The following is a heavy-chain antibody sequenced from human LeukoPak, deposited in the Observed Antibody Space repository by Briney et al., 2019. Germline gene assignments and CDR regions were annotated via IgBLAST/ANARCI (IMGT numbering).Heavy chain of an antibody. CDR3: AKNPYEYYFDY. Sequence: ASVKVSCKASGYTFTGYYVHWVRQAPGQGLEWMGWINPNSGDTNYAQKFQGWVTMTRDTSIRTAYLEVGGLRSDDTAVYYCAKNPYEYYFDYWGQGTLVTVSS. V-gene: IGHV1-2*04. D-gene: IGHD5-12*01. CDR2: INPNSGDT. J-gene: IGHJ4*02. CDR1: GYTFTGYY.